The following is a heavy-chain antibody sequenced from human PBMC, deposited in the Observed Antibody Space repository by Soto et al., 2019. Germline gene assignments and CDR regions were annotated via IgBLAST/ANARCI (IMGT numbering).Heavy chain of an antibody. Sequence: QVQLQESGPGLVKPSQTLSLTCTVSGGSISSGGYYWSWIRQHPGKGLEWIGYIYYSGSTYYNPSLKSRVTRSVDTSKNQFSRKLSSVTAADTAVYYCARRYCSGGSCPLGGFDPWGQGTLVTVSS. CDR1: GGSISSGGYY. CDR2: IYYSGST. D-gene: IGHD2-15*01. J-gene: IGHJ5*02. V-gene: IGHV4-31*03. CDR3: ARRYCSGGSCPLGGFDP.